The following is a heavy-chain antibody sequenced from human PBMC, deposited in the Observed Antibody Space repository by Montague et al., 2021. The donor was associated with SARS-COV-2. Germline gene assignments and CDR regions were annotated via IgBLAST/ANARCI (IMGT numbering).Heavy chain of an antibody. V-gene: IGHV3-30-3*01. J-gene: IGHJ3*02. CDR3: AREEPTWDFDI. CDR1: GFTFSGYA. D-gene: IGHD1-14*01. CDR2: IPYDGSNK. Sequence: SLRLSCAASGFTFSGYAMHWVRQAPGKGLEWVAVIPYDGSNKYYADSVKGRFTVSRDNSKNTLYLQMNSLRAEDTAVYYCAREEPTWDFDIWGQGTMVTVSS.